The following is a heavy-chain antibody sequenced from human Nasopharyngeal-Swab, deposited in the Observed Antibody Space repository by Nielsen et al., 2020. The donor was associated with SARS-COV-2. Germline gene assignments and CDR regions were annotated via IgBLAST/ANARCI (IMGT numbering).Heavy chain of an antibody. V-gene: IGHV3-21*01. D-gene: IGHD3-3*01. CDR2: ISTSSSYI. Sequence: GGSLRLSCAASGFTFSSYSMNWVRQAPGKVLEWVSFISTSSSYIYYADSVKGRFTISRDNAKNPLYLQMNSLRAEATAVYYCARDIQRITIFGVAGEAHYFDYWGQGTLVTVSS. CDR1: GFTFSSYS. J-gene: IGHJ4*02. CDR3: ARDIQRITIFGVAGEAHYFDY.